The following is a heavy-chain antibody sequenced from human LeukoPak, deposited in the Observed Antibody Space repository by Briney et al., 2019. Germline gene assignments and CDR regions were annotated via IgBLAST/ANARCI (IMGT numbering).Heavy chain of an antibody. J-gene: IGHJ4*02. D-gene: IGHD2-15*01. V-gene: IGHV3-30*04. CDR1: GFTFSSYA. CDR2: ISYDGSNK. CDR3: ATGIGYCSGGSCRDSFDY. Sequence: GRSLRLSCAASGFTFSSYAMHWVRQAPDKGLEWVAVISYDGSNKYYADSVKGRFTISRDNSKNTLYLQMNSLRAEDTAVYYCATGIGYCSGGSCRDSFDYWGQGTLVTVSS.